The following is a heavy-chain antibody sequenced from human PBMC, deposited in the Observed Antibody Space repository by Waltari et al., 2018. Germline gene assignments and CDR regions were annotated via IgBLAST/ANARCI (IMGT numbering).Heavy chain of an antibody. Sequence: EVQLVQSGAEVKKPGESLKISCEGSGYSFTSYWIGWVRQMPGKGREWMAIYEPGAADTGDCPSFHSQVNYSVGQANLPACLQWRTLKASDTAMYYCARRVAAAGTGYYSYYRDVWGKGTSVTVSS. CDR3: ARRVAAAGTGYYSYYRDV. V-gene: IGHV5-51*01. J-gene: IGHJ6*03. D-gene: IGHD6-13*01. CDR1: GYSFTSYW. CDR2: YEPGAADT.